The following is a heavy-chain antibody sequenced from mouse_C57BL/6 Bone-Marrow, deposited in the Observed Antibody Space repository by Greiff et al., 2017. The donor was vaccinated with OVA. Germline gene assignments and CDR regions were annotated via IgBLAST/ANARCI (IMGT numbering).Heavy chain of an antibody. CDR3: AREGYVSCYGFAY. Sequence: EVQLQESGPGLVKPSQSLSLTCSVTGYSITSGYYWNWIRQSPENLLEWMGYISYDGCNNYNQSLKNRISITRDTSKNQLFLKLNSVTTVDTATNCCAREGYVSCYGFAYWGQGTLVTVSA. D-gene: IGHD1-1*01. J-gene: IGHJ3*01. V-gene: IGHV3-6*01. CDR1: GYSITSGYY. CDR2: ISYDGCN.